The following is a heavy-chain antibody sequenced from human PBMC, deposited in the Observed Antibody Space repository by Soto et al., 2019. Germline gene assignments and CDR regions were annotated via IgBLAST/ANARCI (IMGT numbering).Heavy chain of an antibody. CDR1: GFTFSSFA. J-gene: IGHJ4*02. D-gene: IGHD5-18*01. CDR2: ISGSGDDT. CDR3: AGPGYSSQDY. Sequence: LRLSCAASGFTFSSFALSWVRQAPGKGLEWVSAISGSGDDTDYADSVKGRFTISRDNSKNTLYLQMNSLRAEDTAVYYCAGPGYSSQDYWGQGALVTVSS. V-gene: IGHV3-23*01.